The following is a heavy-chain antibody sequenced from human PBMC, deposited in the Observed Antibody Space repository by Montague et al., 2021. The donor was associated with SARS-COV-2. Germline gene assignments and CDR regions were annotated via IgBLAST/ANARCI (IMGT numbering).Heavy chain of an antibody. D-gene: IGHD4-23*01. CDR1: GGSLSGFY. V-gene: IGHV4-34*01. Sequence: SETLSLTCAVYGGSLSGFYWTWIRQAPGKGLEWVGEITHGGSTSYSPALKSRLTISLDTSKNQFSLKLDSVTAGDTATYYCARSHDYRGNDYFDSWGQGALVIVSS. CDR3: ARSHDYRGNDYFDS. CDR2: ITHGGST. J-gene: IGHJ4*02.